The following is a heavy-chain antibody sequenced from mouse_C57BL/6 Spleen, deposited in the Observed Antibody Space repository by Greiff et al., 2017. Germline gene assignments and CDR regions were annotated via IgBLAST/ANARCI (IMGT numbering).Heavy chain of an antibody. J-gene: IGHJ1*03. D-gene: IGHD1-1*01. CDR1: GYTFTDYN. CDR3: ARRRVYYDGSSYDWYFDV. CDR2: INPNNGGT. V-gene: IGHV1-18*01. Sequence: VQLQQSGPELVKPGASVKIPCKASGYTFTDYNMDWVKQSHGQSLEWIGDINPNNGGTIYNQKFKGKATLTVDKSSSTAYMELRSLTSEDTAVYYCARRRVYYDGSSYDWYFDVWGTGTTVTVSS.